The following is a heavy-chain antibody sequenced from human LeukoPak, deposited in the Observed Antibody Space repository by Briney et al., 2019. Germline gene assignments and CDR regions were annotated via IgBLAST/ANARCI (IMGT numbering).Heavy chain of an antibody. CDR2: ISDSGGST. D-gene: IGHD6-6*01. J-gene: IGHJ6*03. CDR1: GFTFSNYD. Sequence: GGSLRLSCAASGFTFSNYDMSWVRQAPGKGLEWVSSISDSGGSTYYADSVKGRFTISRDNSKNTLYLQMNSLRAEDTAVYYCARSSSTWYYYMDVWGKGTTVTVSS. V-gene: IGHV3-23*01. CDR3: ARSSSTWYYYMDV.